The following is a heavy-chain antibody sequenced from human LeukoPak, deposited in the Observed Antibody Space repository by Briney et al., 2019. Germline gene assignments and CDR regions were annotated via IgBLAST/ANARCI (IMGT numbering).Heavy chain of an antibody. V-gene: IGHV3-64*01. CDR2: ISSNGGST. J-gene: IGHJ6*02. Sequence: GGSLRLSCAASGFTFSSYAMQWVRQAPGKALEYVSAISSNGGSTYYANSVKGRFTISRDNSKNTLYLQMGSLRAEDMAVYYCARDLWGRYYYGMDVWGQGTTVTVSS. CDR1: GFTFSSYA. CDR3: ARDLWGRYYYGMDV. D-gene: IGHD3-16*01.